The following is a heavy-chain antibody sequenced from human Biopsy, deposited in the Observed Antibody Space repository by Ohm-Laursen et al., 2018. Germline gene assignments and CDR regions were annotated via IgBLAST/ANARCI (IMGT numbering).Heavy chain of an antibody. V-gene: IGHV3-9*01. J-gene: IGHJ4*01. D-gene: IGHD6-25*01. CDR1: GFIFSDYG. CDR2: ISGSSNNI. CDR3: TKRRTAVRPFDS. Sequence: SLRLSCTASGFIFSDYGMHWVRQALGKGLEWVSGISGSSNNIIYADSVRGRFTISRDNAKSSLYLEMNSLRSEDTAFYYCTKRRTAVRPFDSWGHGTLVTVSS.